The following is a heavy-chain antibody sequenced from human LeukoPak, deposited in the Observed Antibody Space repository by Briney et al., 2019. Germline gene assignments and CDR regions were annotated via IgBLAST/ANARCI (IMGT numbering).Heavy chain of an antibody. CDR3: ARGQHRVTYSDDAFDI. D-gene: IGHD2-21*02. CDR1: GFTFSRSW. J-gene: IGHJ3*02. Sequence: GGSLRLSCAASGFTFSRSWMTWVRQAPGKGLEWVAFIRYDGDNKYYSDSVKGRFTISRDNSKNTLYLQMNSLRAEDTAVYYCARGQHRVTYSDDAFDIWGQGTMVTVSS. V-gene: IGHV3-30*02. CDR2: IRYDGDNK.